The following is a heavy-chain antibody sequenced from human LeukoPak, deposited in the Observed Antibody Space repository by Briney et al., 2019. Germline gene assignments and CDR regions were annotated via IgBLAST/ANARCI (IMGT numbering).Heavy chain of an antibody. V-gene: IGHV3-23*01. D-gene: IGHD6-13*01. Sequence: GGSLRLSCAASGFTFSSYAMSWVRQAPGKGLEWVSSISGSGGNTYYADSVKGRFTISRDNAKNSLYLQMNSLRAEDTAVYYCARGTIAAAGYYYFDYWGQGTQVTVSS. CDR1: GFTFSSYA. J-gene: IGHJ4*02. CDR3: ARGTIAAAGYYYFDY. CDR2: ISGSGGNT.